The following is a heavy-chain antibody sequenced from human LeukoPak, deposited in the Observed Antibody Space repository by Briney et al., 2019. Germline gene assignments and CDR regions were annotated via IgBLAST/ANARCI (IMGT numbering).Heavy chain of an antibody. V-gene: IGHV4-39*07. CDR3: ARAVYSAGEMNWFDP. Sequence: SETLSLTCTVSGDSISSSTYFWGWIRQPPGKGLEWIGSIYYSGTTYYKPSLKSRVTISVDTSKNQLSLRLSSVTAADTAVYYCARAVYSAGEMNWFDPWGQGTLVTVSS. CDR1: GDSISSSTYF. J-gene: IGHJ5*02. D-gene: IGHD3-10*01. CDR2: IYYSGTT.